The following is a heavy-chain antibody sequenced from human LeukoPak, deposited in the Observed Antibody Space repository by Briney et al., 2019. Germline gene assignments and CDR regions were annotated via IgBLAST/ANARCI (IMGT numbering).Heavy chain of an antibody. CDR3: ARDESSGWGNWFDP. J-gene: IGHJ5*02. D-gene: IGHD6-19*01. V-gene: IGHV4-59*01. CDR1: GGSISSYY. CDR2: IYYSGST. Sequence: SETLSLTCTVSGGSISSYYGSWIRQPPGKGLEWIGYIYYSGSTNYNPSLKSRVTISVDTSKNQFSLKLSSVTAADTAVYYCARDESSGWGNWFDPWGQGTLVTVSS.